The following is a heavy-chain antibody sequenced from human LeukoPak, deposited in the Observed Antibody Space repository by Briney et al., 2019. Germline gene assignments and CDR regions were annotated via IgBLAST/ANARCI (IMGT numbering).Heavy chain of an antibody. V-gene: IGHV3-33*01. CDR3: ARDAQRGFDYSNSLEY. J-gene: IGHJ4*01. D-gene: IGHD4-11*01. CDR2: IWSDGSNR. Sequence: PGRSLRLSCAASGFIFSHYGMHWVRQAPGEGLEWVAVIWSDGSNRFYAGSVKGRFTISRDNSQNTLFLQMNSLRAGDTAMYYCARDAQRGFDYSNSLEYWGHGTLVTVSS. CDR1: GFIFSHYG.